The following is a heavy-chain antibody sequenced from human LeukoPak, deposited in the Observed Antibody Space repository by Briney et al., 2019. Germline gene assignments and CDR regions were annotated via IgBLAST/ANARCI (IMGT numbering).Heavy chain of an antibody. CDR3: ARGTVQHSGSLDRYFDL. D-gene: IGHD3-10*01. CDR1: GGSISSGGYY. V-gene: IGHV4-31*03. Sequence: TSETLSLTCTVSGGSISSGGYYWSWIRQHPGKXXXXXXXXYYRGITYYHPXXXXRVTISVDTAKNQFSLKLSSVTVADTAMYYCARGTVQHSGSLDRYFDLWGRGTLVTVSS. CDR2: XYYRGIT. J-gene: IGHJ2*01.